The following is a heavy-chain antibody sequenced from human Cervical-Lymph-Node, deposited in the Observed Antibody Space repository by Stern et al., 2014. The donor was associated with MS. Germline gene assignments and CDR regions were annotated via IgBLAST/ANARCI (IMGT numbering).Heavy chain of an antibody. J-gene: IGHJ4*02. V-gene: IGHV4-30-4*01. CDR3: ARSTDSVEEAFDY. D-gene: IGHD3-16*01. CDR2: FFYEGST. CDR1: GGSISSGDFS. Sequence: QVQLQESGPGLVKPSQTLSLTCTVSGGSISSGDFSWSWIRQSTGKGLGWIGYFFYEGSTDYKPSPRNRVTIYGDTSKNQFSLKLSSVTAADTAVYYCARSTDSVEEAFDYWGQGNLVTVSS.